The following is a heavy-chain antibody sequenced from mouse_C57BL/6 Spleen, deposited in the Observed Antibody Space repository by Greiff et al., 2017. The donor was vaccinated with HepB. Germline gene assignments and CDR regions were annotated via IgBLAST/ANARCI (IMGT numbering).Heavy chain of an antibody. V-gene: IGHV5-4*01. CDR2: ISDGGSYT. CDR1: GFTFSSYA. CDR3: ARKGPGAMDY. Sequence: EVQLVESGGGLVKPGGSLKLSCAASGFTFSSYAMSWVRQTPEKRLEWVATISDGGSYTYYPDNVKGRFTISRDNAKNNLYLQMSHLKSEDTAMYYCARKGPGAMDYWGQGTSVTVSS. J-gene: IGHJ4*01.